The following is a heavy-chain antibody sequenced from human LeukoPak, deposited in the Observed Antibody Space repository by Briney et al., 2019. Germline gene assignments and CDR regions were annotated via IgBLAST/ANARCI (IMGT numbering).Heavy chain of an antibody. D-gene: IGHD3-10*01. CDR3: AFGRNWFDP. CDR1: AFTISSYE. J-gene: IGHJ5*02. CDR2: ISSSGSTI. V-gene: IGHV3-48*03. Sequence: PGGSLRLSCAASAFTISSYEMNWVRQAPGKGLEWVSYISSSGSTIYYADSVKGRFTISRDNAKNSLYLQMNSLRAEDTAVYYCAFGRNWFDPWGQGTLITVSS.